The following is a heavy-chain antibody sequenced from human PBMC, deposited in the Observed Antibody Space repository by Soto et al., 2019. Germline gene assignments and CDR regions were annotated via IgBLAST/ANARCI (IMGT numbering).Heavy chain of an antibody. J-gene: IGHJ4*02. D-gene: IGHD5-12*01. Sequence: QVQLVQSGAEVKKPGASVKVSCKASGYTFTSYDINWVRQATGQGLEWMRWMNPNSGNTGFAQKFQXTVPMTRNTSISPANMELSSLRSEDTDVYYGARDKVGMVAYWGQGTRVTVSS. CDR1: GYTFTSYD. CDR2: MNPNSGNT. V-gene: IGHV1-8*01. CDR3: ARDKVGMVAY.